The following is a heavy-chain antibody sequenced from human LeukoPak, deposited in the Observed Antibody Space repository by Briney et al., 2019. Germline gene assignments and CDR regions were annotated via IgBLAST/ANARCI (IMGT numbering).Heavy chain of an antibody. CDR2: INPSGGST. CDR3: ARDRPVHVLRFLEWLLFDY. V-gene: IGHV1-46*01. CDR1: GYTFTSYY. Sequence: ASVKVSCKASGYTFTSYYMHWVRQSPGQGLEWMGIINPSGGSTSYAQKSQGRVTMTRDTSTSTVYMELSSLRSEDTAVYYCARDRPVHVLRFLEWLLFDYWGQGTLVTVSS. J-gene: IGHJ4*02. D-gene: IGHD3-3*01.